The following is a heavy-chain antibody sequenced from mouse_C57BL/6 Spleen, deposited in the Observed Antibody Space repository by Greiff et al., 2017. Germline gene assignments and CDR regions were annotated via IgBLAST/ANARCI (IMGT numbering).Heavy chain of an antibody. CDR2: INPGSGGT. V-gene: IGHV1-54*01. J-gene: IGHJ2*01. Sequence: VQLQQSGAELVRPGTSVKVSCKASGYAFTNYLIEWVKQRPGQGLEWIGVINPGSGGTTYNETFKGKATLTADKSSSTAYMQLSSLTSDDSAVYFGARKFERDYGSSPDYWGQGTTLTVAS. CDR3: ARKFERDYGSSPDY. D-gene: IGHD1-1*01. CDR1: GYAFTNYL.